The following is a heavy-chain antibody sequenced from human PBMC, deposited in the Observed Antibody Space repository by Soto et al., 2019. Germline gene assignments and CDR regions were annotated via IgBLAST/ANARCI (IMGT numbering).Heavy chain of an antibody. J-gene: IGHJ1*01. CDR2: INAGNGNT. D-gene: IGHD1-26*01. CDR3: AATRGSYGGGYFQH. V-gene: IGHV1-3*01. Sequence: QVQLVQSGAEVKKPGASVKVSCKASGYTFTSYAMHWVRQAPGQRLEWMGWINAGNGNTKYSQKFQGRVTITRDTSASTDYMELSSLRSEDTAVYYCAATRGSYGGGYFQHWGQGTLVTVSS. CDR1: GYTFTSYA.